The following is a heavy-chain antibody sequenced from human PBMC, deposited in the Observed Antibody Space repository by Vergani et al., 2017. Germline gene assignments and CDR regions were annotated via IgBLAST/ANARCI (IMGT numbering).Heavy chain of an antibody. CDR1: GFDFSSYI. J-gene: IGHJ4*02. D-gene: IGHD3-3*01. V-gene: IGHV3-48*01. CDR2: VSTGTKSQ. CDR3: ARAGGGGINDFWN. Sequence: QLVESGGGWVQPGGSLRLSCVVSGFDFSSYIMNWVRQAPGKGLEWVSLVSTGTKSQSYAESVKGRFTISRDSAKNSLYLQMDSLRAEDTAVYYCARAGGGGINDFWNWGQGTLVTVSS.